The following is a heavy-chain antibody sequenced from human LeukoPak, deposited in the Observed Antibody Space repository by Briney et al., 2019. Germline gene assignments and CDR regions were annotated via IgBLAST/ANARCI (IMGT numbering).Heavy chain of an antibody. V-gene: IGHV7-4-1*02. CDR1: GYTFSSHA. J-gene: IGHJ3*02. Sequence: GASVKVSCKAFGYTFSSHAMNWVRQAPGQGLELMGWINTNTGIPTYAQGFAGRFVFSLDTSVTTAYLQITSLTAEDTAVYYCARDLVSAGFDIWGQGTMVTVSS. CDR3: ARDLVSAGFDI. D-gene: IGHD6-6*01. CDR2: INTNTGIP.